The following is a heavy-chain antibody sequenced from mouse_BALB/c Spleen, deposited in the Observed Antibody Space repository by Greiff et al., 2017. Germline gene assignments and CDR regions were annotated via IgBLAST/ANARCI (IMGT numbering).Heavy chain of an antibody. D-gene: IGHD2-13*01. J-gene: IGHJ4*01. CDR1: GFTFTDYY. CDR2: IRNKANGYTT. CDR3: ARDAYYDDYYAMDY. V-gene: IGHV7-3*02. Sequence: EVHLVESGGGLVQPGGSLRLSCATSGFTFTDYYMSWVRQPPGKALEWLGFIRNKANGYTTEYSASVKGRFTISRDNSQSILYLQMNTLRAEDSATYYCARDAYYDDYYAMDYWGQGTSVTVSS.